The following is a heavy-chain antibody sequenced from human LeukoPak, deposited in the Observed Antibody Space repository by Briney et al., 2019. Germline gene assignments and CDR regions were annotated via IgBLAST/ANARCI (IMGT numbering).Heavy chain of an antibody. CDR2: INPNSGGT. V-gene: IGHV1-2*04. CDR3: AREVVRGVIGFGMDV. J-gene: IGHJ6*02. CDR1: GYTFTGYY. Sequence: ASVTVSCKASGYTFTGYYMHWVRQAPGQGLEWMGWINPNSGGTNYAQKFQGWVTMTRDTSISTAYMELSRLRSDDTAVYYCAREVVRGVIGFGMDVWGQGTTVTVSS. D-gene: IGHD3-10*01.